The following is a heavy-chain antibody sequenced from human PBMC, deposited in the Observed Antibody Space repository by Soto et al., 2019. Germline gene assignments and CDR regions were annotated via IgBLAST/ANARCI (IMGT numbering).Heavy chain of an antibody. CDR3: ARVSPDKGDAFDI. Sequence: QVQLVESGGGVVQPGRSLRLSCAASGFTFSSYAMHWVRQAPGKGLEWVAVISYDGSNKYYADYVKGRFTISRDNSKNTLYLQMNSLRAEDTAVYYCARVSPDKGDAFDIWCQGTMVTVSS. J-gene: IGHJ3*02. V-gene: IGHV3-30-3*01. CDR2: ISYDGSNK. CDR1: GFTFSSYA.